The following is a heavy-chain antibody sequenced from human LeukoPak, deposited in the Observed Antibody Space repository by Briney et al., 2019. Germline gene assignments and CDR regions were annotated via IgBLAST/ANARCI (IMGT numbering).Heavy chain of an antibody. CDR1: GFTFSTYS. J-gene: IGHJ4*02. CDR2: ISSVSSFI. V-gene: IGHV3-21*01. D-gene: IGHD3-22*01. CDR3: ARASSGYFY. Sequence: GGSLRLSCTAFGFTFSTYSMNWVRQAPGKGLEWVSSISSVSSFIYYADSVKGRFTISRDNAKNSLFLQMNSLRAEATAVYYCARASSGYFYWGQGTLVTVSS.